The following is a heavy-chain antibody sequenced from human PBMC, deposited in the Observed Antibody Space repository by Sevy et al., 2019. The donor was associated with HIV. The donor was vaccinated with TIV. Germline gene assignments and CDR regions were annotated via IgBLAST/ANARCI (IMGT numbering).Heavy chain of an antibody. CDR1: VGSISSYY. CDR3: ARGRRTPPDY. J-gene: IGHJ4*02. Sequence: SETLSLTCTVSVGSISSYYWSWIRQPPGKGLEWIGYIYYSGSTNYNPSLKSRVTISVDTSKNQFSLKLSSVTAADTAVYYCARGRRTPPDYWGQGTLVTVSS. CDR2: IYYSGST. V-gene: IGHV4-59*13.